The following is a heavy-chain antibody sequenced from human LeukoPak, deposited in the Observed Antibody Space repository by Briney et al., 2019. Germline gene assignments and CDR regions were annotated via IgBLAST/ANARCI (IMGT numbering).Heavy chain of an antibody. V-gene: IGHV1-2*06. CDR3: ARRGGHYYGSGSYSITEAFDI. J-gene: IGHJ3*02. CDR1: GYTFTGYY. D-gene: IGHD3-10*01. Sequence: GASVKVSCKASGYTFTGYYMHWVRQAPGQGLEWMGRINPNSGGTNYAQKFQGRVTMTRDTSISTAYMELSRLRSDDTAVYYCARRGGHYYGSGSYSITEAFDIWGQGTMVTVSS. CDR2: INPNSGGT.